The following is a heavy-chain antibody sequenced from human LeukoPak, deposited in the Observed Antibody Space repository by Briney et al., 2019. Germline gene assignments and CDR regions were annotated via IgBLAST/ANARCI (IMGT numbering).Heavy chain of an antibody. Sequence: PSETLSLTCTVSGGSISSGGYYWSWIRQHPGKGLEWIGYIYYSGSTYYNPSLKSRVTISVDTSKNQFSLKLSSVTAADTAVYYCARDVRLTVTPHRRPDYWGQGTLVTVSS. CDR3: ARDVRLTVTPHRRPDY. D-gene: IGHD4-11*01. CDR2: IYYSGST. J-gene: IGHJ4*02. V-gene: IGHV4-31*03. CDR1: GGSISSGGYY.